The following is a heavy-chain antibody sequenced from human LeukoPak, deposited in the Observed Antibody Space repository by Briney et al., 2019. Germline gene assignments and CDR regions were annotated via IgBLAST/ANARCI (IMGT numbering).Heavy chain of an antibody. J-gene: IGHJ4*02. CDR1: GFTFSSYG. V-gene: IGHV3-30*18. D-gene: IGHD3-22*01. CDR3: AKDPGQANYDSSGPDY. CDR2: ISYDGSNK. Sequence: GGSLRLSCAASGFTFSSYGMHWVRQAPGKGLEWVAVISYDGSNKYYADSVKGRFTISRDNSKNTLYLQMNSLRAEDTAVYYCAKDPGQANYDSSGPDYWGQGTLVTVSS.